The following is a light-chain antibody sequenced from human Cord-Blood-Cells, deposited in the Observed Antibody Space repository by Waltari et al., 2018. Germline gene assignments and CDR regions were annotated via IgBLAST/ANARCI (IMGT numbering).Light chain of an antibody. J-gene: IGLJ1*01. Sequence: QSALTQPRSVSGSPGQSVTISCTGTSSDVGGYNYVSWYQQHPGKAPKLMLYDVSKRPSGGPDRFSGSKSGDAASLTISGLRGEDGADYYCCSCAGSFYVFETGTKVTVL. V-gene: IGLV2-11*01. CDR3: CSCAGSFYV. CDR1: SSDVGGYNY. CDR2: DVS.